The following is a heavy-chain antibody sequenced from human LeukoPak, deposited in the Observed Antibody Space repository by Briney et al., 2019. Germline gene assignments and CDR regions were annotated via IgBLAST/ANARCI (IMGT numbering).Heavy chain of an antibody. J-gene: IGHJ5*02. CDR2: ISYDGSNK. CDR3: AKDRHAPGRYCSSTSCLPFDP. Sequence: GGSLRLSCAASGFTFSSYAMHWVRQAPGKGLEWVAVISYDGSNKYYADSVKGRFTISRDNSEKKLYLQMNSLRAEDTAVYYCAKDRHAPGRYCSSTSCLPFDPWGQGTLVTVSS. V-gene: IGHV3-30*04. D-gene: IGHD2-2*01. CDR1: GFTFSSYA.